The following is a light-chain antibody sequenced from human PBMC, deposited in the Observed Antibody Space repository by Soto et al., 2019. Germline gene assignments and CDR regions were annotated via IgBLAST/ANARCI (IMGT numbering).Light chain of an antibody. V-gene: IGKV3-15*01. CDR1: QSVSSS. Sequence: EIVMTQSPAPLSVSPGERATLSCRASQSVSSSLAWYQQKPGQAPRLLIYGASVRATGIPARFSGSGSGTEFTLTISSLQSEDFAVYYCQQYNNWPPKTFGQGTKVDIK. CDR2: GAS. CDR3: QQYNNWPPKT. J-gene: IGKJ1*01.